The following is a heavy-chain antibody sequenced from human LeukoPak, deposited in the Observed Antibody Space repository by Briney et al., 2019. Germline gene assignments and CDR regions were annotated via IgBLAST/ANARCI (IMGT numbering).Heavy chain of an antibody. CDR2: ISGPGKRT. CDR1: RFTFSSYA. Sequence: GGSLRLSCPVSRFTFSSYAMSWVRHAPGKGLEWVSSISGPGKRTYYADSVKGRFTISRDNSKNTLYLQMDSLRAEDTATYYCARGGGYCSSITCFPFDYWGQGILVTVSS. J-gene: IGHJ4*02. V-gene: IGHV3-23*01. CDR3: ARGGGYCSSITCFPFDY. D-gene: IGHD2-2*01.